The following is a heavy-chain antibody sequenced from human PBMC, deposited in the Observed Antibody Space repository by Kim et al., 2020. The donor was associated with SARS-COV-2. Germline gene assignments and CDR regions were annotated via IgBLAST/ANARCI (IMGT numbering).Heavy chain of an antibody. V-gene: IGHV1-24*01. D-gene: IGHD6-6*01. CDR1: GYTLTELS. Sequence: ASVKVSCKVSGYTLTELSMHWVRQAPGKGLEWMGGFDPEDGETIYAQKFQGRVTMTEDTSTDTAYMELSSLRSEDTAVYYCATVSPRIAARRGYFDYWCQGTLVTVSS. CDR3: ATVSPRIAARRGYFDY. J-gene: IGHJ4*02. CDR2: FDPEDGET.